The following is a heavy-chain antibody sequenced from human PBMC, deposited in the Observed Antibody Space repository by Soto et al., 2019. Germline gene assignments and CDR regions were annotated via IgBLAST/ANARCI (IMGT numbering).Heavy chain of an antibody. D-gene: IGHD3-22*01. J-gene: IGHJ4*01. CDR3: TTGSYLTMIIVRFDY. CDR2: IKSKTDGGTT. Sequence: GGSXGLSCVASGVTFSMAWMNGFRQAPGKGLEWVGRIKSKTDGGTTDFAAPVKGRFAISRDDSRNMVYLQMNSLKTEDTGIYYCTTGSYLTMIIVRFDYWGPRTLVTVYS. V-gene: IGHV3-15*07. CDR1: GVTFSMAW.